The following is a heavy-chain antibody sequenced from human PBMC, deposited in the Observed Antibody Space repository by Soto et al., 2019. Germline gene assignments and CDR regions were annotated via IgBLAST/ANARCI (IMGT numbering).Heavy chain of an antibody. CDR3: AKGHYYGSGSYKFGMDV. CDR2: ISGSGGST. CDR1: GFTFSSYA. J-gene: IGHJ6*02. D-gene: IGHD3-10*01. V-gene: IGHV3-23*01. Sequence: EVQLLDSGGGLVQHGGSLRLSCAASGFTFSSYAMSWVRQAPGKGLEWVSAISGSGGSTYYADSVKGRFTISRDNSKNTLYLQMNSLRAEDTAVYYCAKGHYYGSGSYKFGMDVWGQGTTVTVSS.